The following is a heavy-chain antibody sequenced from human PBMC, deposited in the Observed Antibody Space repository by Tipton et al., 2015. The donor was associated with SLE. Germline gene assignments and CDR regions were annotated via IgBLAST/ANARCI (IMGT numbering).Heavy chain of an antibody. CDR3: ARDQGSSANSCYYGMDV. V-gene: IGHV4-31*03. Sequence: TLSLTCTVSGGSISSGGYYWSWTRHHPGKGLEWIGFISYSGNTYYNPSLESRRTISVDTSKNQFSMKLRSVSAADTAVYYCARDQGSSANSCYYGMDVWGQGTTVAVSS. D-gene: IGHD6-6*01. CDR1: GGSISSGGYY. J-gene: IGHJ6*02. CDR2: ISYSGNT.